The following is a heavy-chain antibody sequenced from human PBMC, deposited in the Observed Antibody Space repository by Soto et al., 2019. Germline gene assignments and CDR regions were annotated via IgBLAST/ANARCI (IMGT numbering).Heavy chain of an antibody. Sequence: PVGSLRLSCAASGFTFSSYAMSWVRQAPGKGLEWVSTISGSGGSTYYADSVKGRFTIFRDNSKSTLYLQMNSLRAEDTAVYYCSKDIFLGYCSGGSCYVVYCGQRALVTVSS. V-gene: IGHV3-23*01. D-gene: IGHD2-15*01. CDR3: SKDIFLGYCSGGSCYVVY. CDR2: ISGSGGST. CDR1: GFTFSSYA. J-gene: IGHJ4*02.